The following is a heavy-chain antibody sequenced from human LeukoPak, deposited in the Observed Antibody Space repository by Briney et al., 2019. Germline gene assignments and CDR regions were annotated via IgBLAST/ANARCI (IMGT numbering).Heavy chain of an antibody. CDR3: AKLSASYFDY. V-gene: IGHV3-23*01. Sequence: GGSLRLSCAPPGFTFSNNAMSWVRQAPGKGLEWVSTISGSGGSTYYADSVKGRFTISRDNSKNTLYLQMNSLRAEDTAVYYCAKLSASYFDYWGQGALVTVSS. CDR2: ISGSGGST. J-gene: IGHJ4*02. CDR1: GFTFSNNA.